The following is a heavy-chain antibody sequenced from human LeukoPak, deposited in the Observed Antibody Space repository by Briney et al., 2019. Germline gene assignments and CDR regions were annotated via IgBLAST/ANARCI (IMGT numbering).Heavy chain of an antibody. Sequence: PGGSLRLSCAASGFTFSSYSMNWVRQAPGKGLEWVSFISSSSSYIYYADSVKGRFTISRDNAKNSLYLQMNSLRAEDSSVYYSARVYTRDDAFDIWGQGAMVTVSS. D-gene: IGHD2-8*01. CDR3: ARVYTRDDAFDI. CDR1: GFTFSSYS. CDR2: ISSSSSYI. V-gene: IGHV3-21*01. J-gene: IGHJ3*02.